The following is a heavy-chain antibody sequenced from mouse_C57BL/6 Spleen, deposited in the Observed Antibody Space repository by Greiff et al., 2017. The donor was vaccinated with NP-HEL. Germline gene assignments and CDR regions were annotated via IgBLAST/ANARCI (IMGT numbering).Heavy chain of an antibody. Sequence: VQLQQSGAELVKPGASVKLSCKASGYTFTEYTIHWVKQRSGQGLEWIGWFYPGSGSIKYNEKFKDKDTLTADKSSSTVYIGLSRLTSEDSAVYFSATHEERGYSYFDYWGQGTTLTVSS. J-gene: IGHJ2*01. CDR2: FYPGSGSI. V-gene: IGHV1-62-2*01. CDR3: ATHEERGYSYFDY. CDR1: GYTFTEYT.